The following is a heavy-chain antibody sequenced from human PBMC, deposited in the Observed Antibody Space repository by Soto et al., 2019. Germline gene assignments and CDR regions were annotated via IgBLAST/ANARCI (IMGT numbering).Heavy chain of an antibody. D-gene: IGHD3-3*01. CDR3: AKPYYDFWSGYYSEFDY. CDR2: ISGSGGST. J-gene: IGHJ4*02. V-gene: IGHV3-23*01. CDR1: GFTCSSYA. Sequence: GGSLRLSCAASGFTCSSYAMSWVRQAPGKGLEWVSAISGSGGSTYYADSVKGRFTISRDNSKDTLYLQMNSLRAEDTAVYYCAKPYYDFWSGYYSEFDYWGQGTLVTVSS.